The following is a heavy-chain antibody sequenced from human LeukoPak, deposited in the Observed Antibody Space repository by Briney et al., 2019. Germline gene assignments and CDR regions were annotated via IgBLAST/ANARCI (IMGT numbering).Heavy chain of an antibody. J-gene: IGHJ4*02. D-gene: IGHD1-26*01. Sequence: PSETLSLTCAVSGYSISSGYYWGWIRQPPGKGLEWTGSIYHSGTTHYNPSLKSRVTISVDTSKNQFSLKLSSVTAADTAIYYCARVLGGSSPFDYWGQGTLVTVSS. CDR3: ARVLGGSSPFDY. CDR1: GYSISSGYY. CDR2: IYHSGTT. V-gene: IGHV4-38-2*01.